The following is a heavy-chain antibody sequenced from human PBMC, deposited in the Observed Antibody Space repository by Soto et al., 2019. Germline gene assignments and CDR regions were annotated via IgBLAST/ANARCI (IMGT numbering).Heavy chain of an antibody. Sequence: GPTLVNPTETLTLTCTFSGFSLTSPGMCVSWIRQPPGKALEWLALIERDDDDKYYSTSLKTRLTISKDTRKNQVVLTMANMDPADTGTYYCARSIRGPRRFNGMDVWGQGTTATVSS. D-gene: IGHD1-20*01. CDR3: ARSIRGPRRFNGMDV. CDR1: GFSLTSPGMC. V-gene: IGHV2-70*13. CDR2: IERDDDDK. J-gene: IGHJ6*02.